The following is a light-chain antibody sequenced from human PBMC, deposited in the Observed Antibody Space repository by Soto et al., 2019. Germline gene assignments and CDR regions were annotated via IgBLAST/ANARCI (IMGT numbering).Light chain of an antibody. Sequence: EIVMTQSPATLSVSPGERATLSCRASQSVSSNLAWYQQKAGQAPRLLIYDASTRATGIPARFSGSGSGTEFTLTISSLQSEDFAVYFCQQYNNWPPWTFGQGTKVDIK. CDR3: QQYNNWPPWT. J-gene: IGKJ1*01. CDR1: QSVSSN. CDR2: DAS. V-gene: IGKV3-15*01.